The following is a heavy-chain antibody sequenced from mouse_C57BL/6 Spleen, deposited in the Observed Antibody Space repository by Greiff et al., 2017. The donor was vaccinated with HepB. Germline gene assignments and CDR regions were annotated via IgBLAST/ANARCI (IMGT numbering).Heavy chain of an antibody. Sequence: VKLQESGPELVKPGASVKISCKASGYAFSSSWMNWVKQRPGKGLEWIGRIYPGDGDTNYNGKFKGKATLTADKSSSTAYMQLSSLTSEDSAVYFCAREGEGFYYFDYWGQGTTLTVSS. V-gene: IGHV1-82*01. CDR3: AREGEGFYYFDY. CDR1: GYAFSSSW. CDR2: IYPGDGDT. J-gene: IGHJ2*01.